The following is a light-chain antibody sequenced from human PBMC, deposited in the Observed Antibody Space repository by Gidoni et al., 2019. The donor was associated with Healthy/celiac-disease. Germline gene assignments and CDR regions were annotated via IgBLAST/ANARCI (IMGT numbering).Light chain of an antibody. Sequence: IHIAESPSSLSASLGDRVTINCQASQDISNYLNWYQQKPGKAPKLLIYDASNLETGVPSRFSGSGSGTDFTFTISSLQPEDIATYYCQQYDNPPPLTFGGGTKVEIK. J-gene: IGKJ4*01. CDR1: QDISNY. CDR3: QQYDNPPPLT. CDR2: DAS. V-gene: IGKV1-33*01.